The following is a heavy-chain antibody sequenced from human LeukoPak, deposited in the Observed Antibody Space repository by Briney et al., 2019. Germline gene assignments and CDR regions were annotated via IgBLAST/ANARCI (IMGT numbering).Heavy chain of an antibody. V-gene: IGHV4-39*01. CDR1: GGSISSSSYY. CDR3: ARQPSSGWLYNWFDA. J-gene: IGHJ5*02. Sequence: PSETLSLTCTVPGGSISSSSYYWGWIRQPPGKGLEWIGSIYYSGSTYYNPSLKSRVTISVDTSKNQFSLKLSSVTAADTSVYYCARQPSSGWLYNWFDAWGQGTLVTVSS. D-gene: IGHD6-19*01. CDR2: IYYSGST.